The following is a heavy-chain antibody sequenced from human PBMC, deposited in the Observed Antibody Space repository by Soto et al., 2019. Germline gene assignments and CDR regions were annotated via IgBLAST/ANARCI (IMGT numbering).Heavy chain of an antibody. J-gene: IGHJ4*02. CDR1: GYTFTSYY. V-gene: IGHV1-46*01. CDR2: INPSGGST. D-gene: IGHD3-3*01. CDR3: ARAGYDFWSGYYGGAFDY. Sequence: QVQLVQSGAEVKKPGASVKVSCKASGYTFTSYYMHWVRQAPGQGLEWMGIINPSGGSTSNAQKFQGRVTMTRDTSTSTVYMELSSLRSEDTAVYYCARAGYDFWSGYYGGAFDYWGQGTLVTVSS.